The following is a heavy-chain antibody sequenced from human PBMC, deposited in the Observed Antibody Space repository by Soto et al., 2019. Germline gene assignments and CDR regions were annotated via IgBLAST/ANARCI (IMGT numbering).Heavy chain of an antibody. J-gene: IGHJ3*02. CDR3: ATTTTYYDMLTGYYGDAFDI. V-gene: IGHV4-59*08. Sequence: QVQLQESGPGLVKPSETLSLTCTVSGCSISSYYWSWIRQPPGKGLECIVYIYYSGSTNYTPSLKSRGTISVDTSKNQFSLKLSSVTAANTAVYYCATTTTYYDMLTGYYGDAFDIWGQGTMVTVSS. D-gene: IGHD3-9*01. CDR1: GCSISSYY. CDR2: IYYSGST.